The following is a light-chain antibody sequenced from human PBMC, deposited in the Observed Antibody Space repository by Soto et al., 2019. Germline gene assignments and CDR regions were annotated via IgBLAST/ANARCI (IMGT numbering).Light chain of an antibody. CDR3: PSYDRSLGGYV. Sequence: QSVLTQPPSVSGAPGQRVTISCTGSSSNVGAVHTVQWCQQLSGSAPKLLIFGNNKRASGVPDRFSGSKSGTSASLAITGLQAEDAGDYYCPSYDRSLGGYVFGTGTKLTVL. J-gene: IGLJ1*01. CDR1: SSNVGAVHT. V-gene: IGLV1-40*01. CDR2: GNN.